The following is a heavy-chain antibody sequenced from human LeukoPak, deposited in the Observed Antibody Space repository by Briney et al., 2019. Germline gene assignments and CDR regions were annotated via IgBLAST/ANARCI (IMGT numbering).Heavy chain of an antibody. Sequence: GRSLRLSCAASGFTFSSYGMHWVRQAPGKGLEWVAVISYDGSNKYYADSVKGRFTISRDNSKNTLYLQMNSLRAEDTAVYYCASGYSSSSHWFDPWGQGTLVTVSS. CDR3: ASGYSSSSHWFDP. D-gene: IGHD6-6*01. CDR2: ISYDGSNK. CDR1: GFTFSSYG. V-gene: IGHV3-30*03. J-gene: IGHJ5*02.